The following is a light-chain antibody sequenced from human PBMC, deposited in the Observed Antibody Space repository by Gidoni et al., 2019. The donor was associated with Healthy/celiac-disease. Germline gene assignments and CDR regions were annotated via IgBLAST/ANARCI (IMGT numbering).Light chain of an antibody. V-gene: IGKV3-20*01. CDR2: GAS. CDR3: QQYGSSPLT. Sequence: EIVLTQSPGTLSLSPGERATLSCRASKSVSSSYLAWYQQKPGQAPRLLIYGASSRATGIPDRFSGSGSGTDFTLTISRLEPEDFAGYYCQQYGSSPLTFGGGTKVEIK. J-gene: IGKJ4*01. CDR1: KSVSSSY.